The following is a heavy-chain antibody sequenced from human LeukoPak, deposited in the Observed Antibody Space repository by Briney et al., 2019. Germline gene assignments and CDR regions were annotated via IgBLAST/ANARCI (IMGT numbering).Heavy chain of an antibody. D-gene: IGHD3-10*02. CDR1: GFTFSSYE. CDR2: ISSSGSTV. V-gene: IGHV3-48*03. Sequence: GGTLRLSCAASGFTFSSYEMNWVRQAPGKGLEWVSYISSSGSTVYYADSVKGRFTISRDNAKNSLYLQMNSLRAEDTAVYYCAELGITMIGGVWGKGTTVTISS. CDR3: AELGITMIGGV. J-gene: IGHJ6*04.